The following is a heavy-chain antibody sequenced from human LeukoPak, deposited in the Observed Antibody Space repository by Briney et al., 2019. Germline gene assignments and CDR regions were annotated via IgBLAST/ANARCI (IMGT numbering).Heavy chain of an antibody. CDR1: GFSFSRSG. CDR2: ISSEGTTT. D-gene: IGHD4-23*01. Sequence: PGESLRLSCAASGFSFSRSGMHWVRQAPGKGLEWVAVISSEGTTTYYAGSVRGRFTMSRDNSRNTLYLQMNSLRPEDTAVYYCAKGDALSYGGYFLDNWGQGTLVSVSS. J-gene: IGHJ4*02. CDR3: AKGDALSYGGYFLDN. V-gene: IGHV3-30*18.